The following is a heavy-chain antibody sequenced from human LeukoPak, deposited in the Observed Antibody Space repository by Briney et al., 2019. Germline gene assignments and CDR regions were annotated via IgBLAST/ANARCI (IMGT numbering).Heavy chain of an antibody. CDR2: IVVGSGNT. Sequence: GTSVKVSCKASGFTFTSSAMQWVRQARGQRLEWIGWIVVGSGNTNYAQKFQERVTITRDMSTSTAYMELSSLRSEDTAVYYCAAIIDIVVVVAATPPAFDIWGQGTMVTVSS. CDR1: GFTFTSSA. J-gene: IGHJ3*02. CDR3: AAIIDIVVVVAATPPAFDI. V-gene: IGHV1-58*02. D-gene: IGHD2-15*01.